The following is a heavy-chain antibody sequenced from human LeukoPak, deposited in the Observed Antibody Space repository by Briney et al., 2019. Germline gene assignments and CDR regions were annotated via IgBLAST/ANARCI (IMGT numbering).Heavy chain of an antibody. D-gene: IGHD5-12*01. CDR2: INHGGST. V-gene: IGHV4-34*01. CDR3: ARHTRQWLPFDD. J-gene: IGHJ4*02. CDR1: GGSFSGDF. Sequence: SETLSLTCAVYGGSFSGDFWSWIRQAPGKGREGIGEINHGGSTTYNPSLQSRVTMSVDTSTNQISLKMTSVTAADTAIYYCARHTRQWLPFDDWGQGTQVTITS.